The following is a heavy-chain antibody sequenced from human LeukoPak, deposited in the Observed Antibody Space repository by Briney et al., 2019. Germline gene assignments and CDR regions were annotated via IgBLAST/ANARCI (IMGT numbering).Heavy chain of an antibody. CDR3: ARDRGPRAPETFDY. V-gene: IGHV1-69*04. CDR1: GYTFTGYY. J-gene: IGHJ4*02. Sequence: GASVKVSCKASGYTFTGYYMHWVRQAPGQGLEWMGRIIPILGIANYAQKFQGRVTITADKSTSTAYMELSSLRSEDTAVYYCARDRGPRAPETFDYWGQGTLVTVSS. CDR2: IIPILGIA. D-gene: IGHD3-10*01.